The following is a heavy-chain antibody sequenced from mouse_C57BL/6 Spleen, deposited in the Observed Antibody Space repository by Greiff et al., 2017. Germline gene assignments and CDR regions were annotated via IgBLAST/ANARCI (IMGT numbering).Heavy chain of an antibody. V-gene: IGHV1-80*01. D-gene: IGHD2-10*02. CDR2: IYPGGGDT. CDR1: GYAFTSYW. J-gene: IGHJ2*01. Sequence: VQLQQSGAELVKPGASVKISCKASGYAFTSYWMNWVKQRPGRGLEWIGQIYPGGGDTNYNGKFKGKATLTADKSSSTAFMQLSSLASEDSAVYFCARKGVWDWGQGTTLTVSS. CDR3: ARKGVWD.